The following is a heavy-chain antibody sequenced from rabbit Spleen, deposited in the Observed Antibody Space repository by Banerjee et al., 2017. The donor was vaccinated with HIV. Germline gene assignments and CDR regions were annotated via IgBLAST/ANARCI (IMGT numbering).Heavy chain of an antibody. Sequence: QSLEESGGGLVQPEGSLTLTCTASGFSFSDGDVMCWVRQAPGKGLEWIACINTYTGKSVYASWATGRFTVSRTSSTTVTLQMTSLTAADTATYFCARGDPGHGAFDPWGPGTLVTVS. CDR3: ARGDPGHGAFDP. J-gene: IGHJ2*01. D-gene: IGHD7-1*01. V-gene: IGHV1S40*01. CDR1: GFSFSDGDV. CDR2: INTYTGKS.